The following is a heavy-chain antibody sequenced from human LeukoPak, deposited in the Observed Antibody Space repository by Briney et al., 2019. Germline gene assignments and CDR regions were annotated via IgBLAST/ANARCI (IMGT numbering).Heavy chain of an antibody. D-gene: IGHD2-2*01. CDR1: GFTFSNYS. Sequence: GGSLRLSCEASGFTFSNYSMNWVRQAPGKGLEWVSYSRSSSTTIYYADSVKGRFTIFRDNAKNSLYLQMNSLRAEDTAVYYCARTVAPAAAYYYYMDVWGKGTTVTVSS. V-gene: IGHV3-48*01. CDR3: ARTVAPAAAYYYYMDV. J-gene: IGHJ6*03. CDR2: SRSSSTTI.